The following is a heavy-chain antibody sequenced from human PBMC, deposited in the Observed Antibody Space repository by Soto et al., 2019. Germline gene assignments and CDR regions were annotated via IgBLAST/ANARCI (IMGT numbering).Heavy chain of an antibody. CDR1: GYTFTSYD. Sequence: QVQLVQSGAEVKKPGASVKVSCKASGYTFTSYDINWVRQATGQGLEWMGWMNPNSGNTGYEQKFQGRVTMTRNTSISTAYMELSSLRSEDTAVYYCARIKYSSSWRQFDYWGQGTLVTVSS. D-gene: IGHD6-13*01. CDR2: MNPNSGNT. J-gene: IGHJ4*02. CDR3: ARIKYSSSWRQFDY. V-gene: IGHV1-8*01.